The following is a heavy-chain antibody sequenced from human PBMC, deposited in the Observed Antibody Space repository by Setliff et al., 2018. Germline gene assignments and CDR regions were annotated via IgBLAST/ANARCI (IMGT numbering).Heavy chain of an antibody. CDR1: GYSISSGYY. Sequence: SETLSLTCTVSGYSISSGYYWGWIRQPPGKGLEWIGNIYTSGSTNYNPSLKSRVTISVDTSKNQFSLKLSSVTAADTAVYYCARARRGHCSGGSCYPRDWFDPWGQGTLVTVSS. V-gene: IGHV4-38-2*02. CDR3: ARARRGHCSGGSCYPRDWFDP. CDR2: IYTSGST. J-gene: IGHJ5*02. D-gene: IGHD2-15*01.